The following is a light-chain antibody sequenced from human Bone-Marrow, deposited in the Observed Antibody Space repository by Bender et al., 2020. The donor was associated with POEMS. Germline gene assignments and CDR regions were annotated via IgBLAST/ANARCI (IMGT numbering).Light chain of an antibody. J-gene: IGLJ3*02. CDR3: AAWDDSLSVWV. CDR2: DVN. CDR1: SSDVGTYNY. Sequence: QSALTQPRSVSGSPGQSVTIPCTGTSSDVGTYNYVSWYQQHPGKAPKLMIYDVNKRPSGVPDRFSGSKSGTSASLAISGLRSEDEADYYCAAWDDSLSVWVFGGGTKLTVL. V-gene: IGLV2-11*01.